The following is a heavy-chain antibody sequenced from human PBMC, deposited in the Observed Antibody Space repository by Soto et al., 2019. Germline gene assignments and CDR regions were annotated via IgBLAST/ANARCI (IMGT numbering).Heavy chain of an antibody. CDR2: ISPKFGRT. CDR1: DYIFLAYG. J-gene: IGHJ2*01. V-gene: IGHV1-18*01. CDR3: ARDDCNGGSCDGGHYLDL. Sequence: QVQLVQSGPEVKKAGASVKVSCTAPTDYIFLAYGFDWVRQAPGQGLEWMGWISPKFGRTNYARTLQDRFPMTTDVSTNSVSMELRDLRSDATAVYYCARDDCNGGSCDGGHYLDLWGRGTPISVSS. D-gene: IGHD2-15*01.